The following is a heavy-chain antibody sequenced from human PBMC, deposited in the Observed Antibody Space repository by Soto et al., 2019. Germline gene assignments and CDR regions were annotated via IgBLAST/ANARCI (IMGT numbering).Heavy chain of an antibody. Sequence: PGGSLRLSCAASGFTFSNAWMSWVRHAPGKGLEWVGRIKSKTDGGTTDYAAPVKGRFTISRDDSKNTLYLQMNSLKTEDTAVYYCTGRITMIVVVPDAFDIWGQGTMVTVSS. D-gene: IGHD3-22*01. CDR2: IKSKTDGGTT. V-gene: IGHV3-15*01. J-gene: IGHJ3*02. CDR3: TGRITMIVVVPDAFDI. CDR1: GFTFSNAW.